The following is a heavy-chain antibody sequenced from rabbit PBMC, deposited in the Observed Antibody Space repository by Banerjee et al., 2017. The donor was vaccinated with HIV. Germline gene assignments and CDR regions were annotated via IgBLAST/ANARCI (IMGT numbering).Heavy chain of an antibody. Sequence: QEQLEESGGDLVKPEGSLTLTCTASGFSFSNSYWMCWVRQAPGKGLEWIACIYGGSSGGTYYASWAKGRFTITKTSSTTVTLQMTSLTAADTATYFCARDLAGVIGWNFNFWGPGTLVTVS. CDR2: IYGGSSGGT. CDR3: ARDLAGVIGWNFNF. CDR1: GFSFSNSYW. V-gene: IGHV1S45*01. D-gene: IGHD4-1*01. J-gene: IGHJ4*01.